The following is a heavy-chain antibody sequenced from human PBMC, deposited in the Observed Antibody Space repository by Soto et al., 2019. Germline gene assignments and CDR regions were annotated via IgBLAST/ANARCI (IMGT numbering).Heavy chain of an antibody. V-gene: IGHV1-46*01. CDR1: RYTFTNFY. D-gene: IGHD1-26*01. CDR3: ARSQVGRPLDV. Sequence: ASGKVSCKASRYTFTNFYIHCLRQAPGQGLEWMGIINPSGGSTTYPQKFQGRVTMTRDTSTSTVHMELITLRSEDTAVYYCARSQVGRPLDVWGPGTTVTVSS. J-gene: IGHJ6*02. CDR2: INPSGGST.